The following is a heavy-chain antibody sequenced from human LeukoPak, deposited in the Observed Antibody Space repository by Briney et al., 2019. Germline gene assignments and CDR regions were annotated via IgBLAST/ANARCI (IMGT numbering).Heavy chain of an antibody. D-gene: IGHD6-13*01. Sequence: GGSLRLSCAASGFTFSSYGMYWVRQAPGKGLEWVAVIWYDGSHKYYANSVKGRFTISRDNPKNILYLHMNSLRADATAVYYCARDRGYSSTWSFGKHYYMDVWGKGTTVTVSS. CDR3: ARDRGYSSTWSFGKHYYMDV. J-gene: IGHJ6*03. CDR2: IWYDGSHK. CDR1: GFTFSSYG. V-gene: IGHV3-33*07.